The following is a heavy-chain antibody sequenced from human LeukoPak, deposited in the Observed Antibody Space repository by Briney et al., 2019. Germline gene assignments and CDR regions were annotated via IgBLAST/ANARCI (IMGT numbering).Heavy chain of an antibody. CDR2: MNPKSGNT. Sequence: ASVKVSCKASGYTFTSYDINWVRQATGQGLEWMGWMNPKSGNTGYAQKFQGRVTMTRNTSISTAYMELSSLRSEDTAVYYCARAYGPDSNYYYYYYMDVWGKGTTVTISS. D-gene: IGHD4-11*01. CDR1: GYTFTSYD. CDR3: ARAYGPDSNYYYYYYMDV. J-gene: IGHJ6*03. V-gene: IGHV1-8*01.